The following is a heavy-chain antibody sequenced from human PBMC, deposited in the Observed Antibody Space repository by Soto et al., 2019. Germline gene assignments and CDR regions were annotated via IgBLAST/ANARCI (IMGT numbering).Heavy chain of an antibody. D-gene: IGHD3-10*01. J-gene: IGHJ4*02. CDR2: IWYDGSKK. CDR1: GFPFSKYG. CDR3: ARLGGSGGDSIEH. Sequence: QVQLVESGGGVVQPGRSLRLSCAASGFPFSKYGMHWVRQAPGKGLEWVAMIWYDGSKKYYGDSVKGRFTISRDNSKDTLFLQMNSLRADDTAMYYCARLGGSGGDSIEHWGQGTLVTVSS. V-gene: IGHV3-33*01.